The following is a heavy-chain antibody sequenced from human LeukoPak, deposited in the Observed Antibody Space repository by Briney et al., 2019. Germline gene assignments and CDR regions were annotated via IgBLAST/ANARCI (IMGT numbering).Heavy chain of an antibody. D-gene: IGHD3-10*01. CDR3: AKDLLKEGSYGSGIDWFDP. V-gene: IGHV3-30-3*01. J-gene: IGHJ5*02. CDR2: ISYDGSNK. CDR1: GFTFSSYA. Sequence: PERSLRLSCAASGFTFSSYAMHWVRQAPGKGLEWVAVISYDGSNKYYADSVKGRFTISRENSKKTLYLQMNSLRPEDTAMYYCAKDLLKEGSYGSGIDWFDPWGQGAQVTVSS.